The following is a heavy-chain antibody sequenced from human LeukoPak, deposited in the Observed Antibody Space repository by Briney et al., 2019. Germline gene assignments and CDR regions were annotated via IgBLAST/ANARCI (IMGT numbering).Heavy chain of an antibody. D-gene: IGHD3-10*01. CDR3: ARADAMVRGDRFDY. Sequence: SQTLSLTCTVSGGSISSGSYYWSWIRQPAGKGLEWLGRIYTSGSTNYNPSLKSRVTISVDTSKNQFSLKLSSVTAADTAVYYCARADAMVRGDRFDYWGQGTLVTVSS. CDR1: GGSISSGSYY. CDR2: IYTSGST. J-gene: IGHJ4*02. V-gene: IGHV4-61*02.